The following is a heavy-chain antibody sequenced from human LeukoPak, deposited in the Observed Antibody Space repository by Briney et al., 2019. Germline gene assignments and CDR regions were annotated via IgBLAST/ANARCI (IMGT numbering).Heavy chain of an antibody. J-gene: IGHJ4*02. CDR1: GGSISSYY. Sequence: SETLSLTCTVSGGSISSYYWSWIRQPPGKGLEWIGYIYTSGSTNYNPSLKSRVTISVDTSKNQFSLKLSSVIAADTAVYYCAGSLAARLVYWGQGTLVTVSS. CDR2: IYTSGST. D-gene: IGHD6-6*01. V-gene: IGHV4-4*09. CDR3: AGSLAARLVY.